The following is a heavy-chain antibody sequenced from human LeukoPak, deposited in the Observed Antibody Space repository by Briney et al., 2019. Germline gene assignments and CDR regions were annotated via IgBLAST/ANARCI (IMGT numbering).Heavy chain of an antibody. CDR2: ISDNGDNT. CDR1: GFTFSVHY. J-gene: IGHJ4*02. Sequence: GGSLRLSCSASGFTFSVHYMHWVRQAPGKGLEYVSTISDNGDNTCYADSVKGRFIISRDNSKNTLYLQMNSLRVEDTAVYYCIKDLSGAWSFDYWGQGTLLIVSS. D-gene: IGHD7-27*01. CDR3: IKDLSGAWSFDY. V-gene: IGHV3-64D*08.